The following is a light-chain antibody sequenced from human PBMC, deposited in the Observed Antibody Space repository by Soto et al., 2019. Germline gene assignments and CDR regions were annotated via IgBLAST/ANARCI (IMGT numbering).Light chain of an antibody. CDR3: CSYACSSTLL. V-gene: IGLV2-23*03. Sequence: QSVLTQPASVSGAPGQSITISCTGTSSDVGSYNLVSWYQQHPGKAPKLMIYESSKRPSGVSNRFSGSKSGNTASLTISGLQAEDEDDYYCCSYACSSTLLFGGGTQLTVL. CDR1: SSDVGSYNL. J-gene: IGLJ2*01. CDR2: ESS.